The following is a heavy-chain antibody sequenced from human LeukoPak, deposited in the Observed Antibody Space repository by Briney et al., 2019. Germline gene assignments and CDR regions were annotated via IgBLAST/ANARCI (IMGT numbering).Heavy chain of an antibody. CDR2: INAGNGNT. Sequence: ASVKVSCKASGYTFTSYAMHWVRQAPGQRLEWMGWINAGNGNTKYSQKFQGRVTITRDTSASTAYMELSSLRSEDTAVYYCAVRGYSGSYYPEFWFDPWGQGTLVTVSS. CDR1: GYTFTSYA. V-gene: IGHV1-3*01. J-gene: IGHJ5*02. D-gene: IGHD1-26*01. CDR3: AVRGYSGSYYPEFWFDP.